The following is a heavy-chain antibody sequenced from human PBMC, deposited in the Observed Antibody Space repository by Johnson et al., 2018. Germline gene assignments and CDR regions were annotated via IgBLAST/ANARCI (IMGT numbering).Heavy chain of an antibody. CDR1: GGSFRDYY. Sequence: QVQLQQWGAGLLKPSETRSLTCAVYGGSFRDYYWSWIRKPPGKGLEWIGEVFHRGSSHYNPSVKSRVTGPVDTSRNQFSLKFSAVTAPDTAVYYCARGPGSSRWYGNVYYNYGMDVWGQGTTVTVSS. CDR2: VFHRGSS. V-gene: IGHV4-34*01. CDR3: ARGPGSSRWYGNVYYNYGMDV. D-gene: IGHD6-13*01. J-gene: IGHJ6*02.